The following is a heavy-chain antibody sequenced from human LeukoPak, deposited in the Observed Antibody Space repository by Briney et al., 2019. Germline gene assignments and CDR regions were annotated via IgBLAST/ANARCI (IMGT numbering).Heavy chain of an antibody. D-gene: IGHD6-6*01. CDR1: GYSFTSYW. Sequence: GESLKISCKGSGYSFTSYWIGWVRQVPGKGLGWMGSIYPGDSDTIYSPSFQGQVTISADNSIRTAYLQWYRLKASHTAMYYSARRIATRRVDAFDIWGQGTMVTVSS. CDR3: ARRIATRRVDAFDI. J-gene: IGHJ3*02. CDR2: IYPGDSDT. V-gene: IGHV5-51*01.